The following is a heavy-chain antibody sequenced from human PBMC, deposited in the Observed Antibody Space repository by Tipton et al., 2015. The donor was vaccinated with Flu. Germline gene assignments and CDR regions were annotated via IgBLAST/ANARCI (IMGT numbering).Heavy chain of an antibody. V-gene: IGHV5-51*01. CDR1: GYSFSSYW. CDR2: IYLGDFDT. J-gene: IGHJ3*02. Sequence: VQLVQSGAEVKKPGESLKISCEGSGYSFSSYWIAWVRQMPGKGLEWMGIIYLGDFDTRYSPSFQGQVTISADKSDTTAYLQWSSLKASDTAMYYCARQRDSRGHDALDMWGQGTMVTVSS. CDR3: ARQRDSRGHDALDM.